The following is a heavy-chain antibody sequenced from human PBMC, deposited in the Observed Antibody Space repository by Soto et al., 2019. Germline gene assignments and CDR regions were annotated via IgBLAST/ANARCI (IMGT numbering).Heavy chain of an antibody. Sequence: SETLSLTCTVSGGFLTSENWWSWVRQPPGKGLEWIGEIYHSGSANYNPSLKSRATISLDKSKSQFSLQLTSVTAADKAIYYCVRDRGSVCGSYGDRGARFDSCSRGFPVTGSA. V-gene: IGHV4-4*02. J-gene: IGHJ4*02. CDR3: VRDRGSVCGSYGDRGARFDS. CDR2: IYHSGSA. CDR1: GGFLTSENW. D-gene: IGHD3-16*01.